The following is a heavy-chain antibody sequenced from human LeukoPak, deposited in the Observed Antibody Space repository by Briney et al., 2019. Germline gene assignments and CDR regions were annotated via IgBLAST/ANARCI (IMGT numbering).Heavy chain of an antibody. D-gene: IGHD6-13*01. V-gene: IGHV1-69*05. CDR2: IIPIFGTA. CDR1: GGTFSSYA. CDR3: ARGEKQLVSSYYYYYYMDV. Sequence: EASVKVSCKASGGTFSSYAISWVRQAPGQGLEWMGGIIPIFGTANYAQKFQGRVTITTDESTSTAYMELSSLRSEDTAVYYCARGEKQLVSSYYYYYYMDVWGKGTTVTVSS. J-gene: IGHJ6*03.